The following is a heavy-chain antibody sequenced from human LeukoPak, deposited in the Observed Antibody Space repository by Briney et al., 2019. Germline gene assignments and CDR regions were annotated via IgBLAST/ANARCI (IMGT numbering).Heavy chain of an antibody. Sequence: SETLSLTCTVSGVSISSSNSYWGWIRQPPGKGLEWIGSIYHSGSTYYNPSLKSRVTISVDTSKNQFSLKLSSVTAADTAVYYCARASGSSSWSPYYYYYYYMDVWGKGTTVTVSS. CDR3: ARASGSSSWSPYYYYYYYMDV. CDR2: IYHSGST. D-gene: IGHD6-13*01. V-gene: IGHV4-39*07. CDR1: GVSISSSNSY. J-gene: IGHJ6*03.